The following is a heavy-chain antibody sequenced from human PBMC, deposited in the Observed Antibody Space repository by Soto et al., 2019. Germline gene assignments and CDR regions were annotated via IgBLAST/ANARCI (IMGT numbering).Heavy chain of an antibody. CDR2: IYYSGST. Sequence: QVQLQESGPGLVKPSQTLSLTCTVSGGSISSGGYYWSWIRQHPGKGLEWIGYIYYSGSTYYNPSLKRRVTISVDTSKNQFSLKLSSVTAADTAVYYCARGDTAMATTFDYWGQGTLVTVSS. CDR1: GGSISSGGYY. D-gene: IGHD5-18*01. CDR3: ARGDTAMATTFDY. J-gene: IGHJ4*02. V-gene: IGHV4-31*03.